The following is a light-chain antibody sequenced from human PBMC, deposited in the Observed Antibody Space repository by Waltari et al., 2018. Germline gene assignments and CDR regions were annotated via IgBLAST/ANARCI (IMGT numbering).Light chain of an antibody. CDR3: QKYDSAPLT. V-gene: IGKV1-27*01. CDR2: RAS. Sequence: DIEMTQSPSSLSASVGDRVTITCRASHDIRNFLAWYQQRPGKLPKLLIYRASTLQSGVPSRFSGSGSGTDFTLAISSLQSEDVATYYCQKYDSAPLTFGPGTKVEIK. CDR1: HDIRNF. J-gene: IGKJ3*01.